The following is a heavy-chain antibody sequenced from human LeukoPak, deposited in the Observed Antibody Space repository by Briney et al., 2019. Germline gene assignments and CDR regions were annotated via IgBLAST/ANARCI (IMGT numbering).Heavy chain of an antibody. J-gene: IGHJ4*02. CDR1: AGSISSSGYY. Sequence: SESLSLTCAVSAGSISSSGYYWGWIRQPPGKGLESIGSIYYSGSTYYNPSLKSRVTISVDTSKNQFSLKLSSVTAADTAVYYCARLSRMACINYWGQGTLVTVSS. CDR2: IYYSGST. V-gene: IGHV4-39*01. CDR3: ARLSRMACINY. D-gene: IGHD5-24*01.